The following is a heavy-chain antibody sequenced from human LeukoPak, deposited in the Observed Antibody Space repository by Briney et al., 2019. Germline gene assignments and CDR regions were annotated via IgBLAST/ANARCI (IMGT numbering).Heavy chain of an antibody. CDR3: ASSEYYYDSSGYRSPFDY. V-gene: IGHV3-7*01. Sequence: GSLRLSCAASGFTFSSYWMSWVRQAPGKGLEWVANIKQDGSEKYYVDSVKGRFTISRDNAKNSLYLQMNSLRAEDTAVYYCASSEYYYDSSGYRSPFDYWGQGTLVTVSS. J-gene: IGHJ4*02. CDR1: GFTFSSYW. D-gene: IGHD3-22*01. CDR2: IKQDGSEK.